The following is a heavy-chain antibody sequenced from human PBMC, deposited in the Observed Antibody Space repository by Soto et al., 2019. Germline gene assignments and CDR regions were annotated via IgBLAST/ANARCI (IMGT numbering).Heavy chain of an antibody. V-gene: IGHV3-33*01. Sequence: GGSLRLSCAASGFTFSSYGMHWVRQAPGKGLEWVAVIWYDGSNKYYADSVKGRFTISRDNSKNTLYMQMNSLRAEDTAVYYCARKVYSSSSRGYYYYGMDVWGQGTTVTVSS. D-gene: IGHD6-6*01. CDR2: IWYDGSNK. CDR3: ARKVYSSSSRGYYYYGMDV. CDR1: GFTFSSYG. J-gene: IGHJ6*02.